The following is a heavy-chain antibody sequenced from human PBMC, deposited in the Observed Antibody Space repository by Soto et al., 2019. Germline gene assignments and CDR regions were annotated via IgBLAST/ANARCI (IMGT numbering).Heavy chain of an antibody. CDR1: GFTVSSKY. CDR2: IYSGGST. J-gene: IGHJ6*02. D-gene: IGHD4-4*01. CDR3: ARGVLDDYSNYYYYGMDV. Sequence: EVQLVESGGGLIQPGGSLRLSCAASGFTVSSKYMSWVRQAPGKGLEWVSVIYSGGSTYYADSVKGRFTISRDNSKNTLYLQRNSLRAEDTAVYYCARGVLDDYSNYYYYGMDVWGQGTTVTVSS. V-gene: IGHV3-53*01.